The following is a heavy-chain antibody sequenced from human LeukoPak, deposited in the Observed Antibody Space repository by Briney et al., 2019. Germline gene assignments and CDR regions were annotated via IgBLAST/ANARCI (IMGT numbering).Heavy chain of an antibody. D-gene: IGHD6-13*01. CDR2: IYYSGST. J-gene: IGHJ4*02. CDR1: GGSISSYY. V-gene: IGHV4-59*01. Sequence: SETLSLTCTVSGGSISSYYWSWIRQPPGKGLEWIGYIYYSGSTNYNPSLKSRVTISVDTSKSQFSLKLSSVTAADTAVYYCARIAAAGTFLDYWGQGTLVTVSS. CDR3: ARIAAAGTFLDY.